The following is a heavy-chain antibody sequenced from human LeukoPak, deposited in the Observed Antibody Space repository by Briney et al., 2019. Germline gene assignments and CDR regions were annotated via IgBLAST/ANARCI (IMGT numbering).Heavy chain of an antibody. D-gene: IGHD2-2*01. J-gene: IGHJ3*02. Sequence: SQTLSLTCAISGDSVSSNSAAWNWIRQSPSRGLEWLGRTYYRSKWYNDYAVSVKSRITINPDTSKNQFSLQLNSVTPEDTAVYYCARDIVVVPAAPDAFDIWGQGTVVTVSS. CDR3: ARDIVVVPAAPDAFDI. V-gene: IGHV6-1*01. CDR1: GDSVSSNSAA. CDR2: TYYRSKWYN.